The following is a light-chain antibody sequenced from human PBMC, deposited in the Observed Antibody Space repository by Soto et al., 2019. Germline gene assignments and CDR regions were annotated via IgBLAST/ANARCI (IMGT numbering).Light chain of an antibody. Sequence: DIQMTQSPSSLSASVGDRVTITCRASQSIATFLNWYQQKPGKAPKLLIHAASSLQSAVPSRFSGSGSGTDFTLTVSSLHPEDSATYYCQQSFTTPITFGQGTRLEMK. CDR1: QSIATF. V-gene: IGKV1-39*01. J-gene: IGKJ5*01. CDR3: QQSFTTPIT. CDR2: AAS.